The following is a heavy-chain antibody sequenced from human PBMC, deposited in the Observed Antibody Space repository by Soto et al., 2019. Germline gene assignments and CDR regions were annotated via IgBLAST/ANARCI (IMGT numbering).Heavy chain of an antibody. CDR1: GFTFSSYA. Sequence: SGGSLRLSCAASGFTFSSYAMSWVRQAPGKGLEWVSAISGSGGSTYYADSVKGRFTISRDNSKNTLYLQMNSLRAEDTAVYYCAGGEKDIVLVPAARPFDYWGQGTLVTVSS. CDR2: ISGSGGST. D-gene: IGHD2-2*01. V-gene: IGHV3-23*01. CDR3: AGGEKDIVLVPAARPFDY. J-gene: IGHJ4*02.